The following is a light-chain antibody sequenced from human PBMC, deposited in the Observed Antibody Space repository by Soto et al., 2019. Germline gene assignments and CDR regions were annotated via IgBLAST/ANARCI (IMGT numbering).Light chain of an antibody. J-gene: IGLJ1*01. Sequence: QSALTQPASVSGSPGQSITISCTGSSSDIGAYDYVSWYQQRPVKAPKLMIFDVTNRPSGVSDRFSGSKSGNTASLTISGLQTEDEADYYCSSYTSSSTPYVLGTGTKVTVL. CDR3: SSYTSSSTPYV. V-gene: IGLV2-14*01. CDR2: DVT. CDR1: SSDIGAYDY.